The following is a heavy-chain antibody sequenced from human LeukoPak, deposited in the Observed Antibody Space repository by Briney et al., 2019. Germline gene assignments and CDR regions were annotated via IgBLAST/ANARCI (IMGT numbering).Heavy chain of an antibody. Sequence: SVKVSCKASGGTFSSYAISWVRQAPGQGLEWMGGIIPIFGTANYAQKFQGRVTITADKSTSTAYMELSSLRSEDTAVYYCASMAVAGFGFDYWSQGTLVTVSS. CDR2: IIPIFGTA. D-gene: IGHD6-19*01. CDR3: ASMAVAGFGFDY. J-gene: IGHJ4*02. V-gene: IGHV1-69*06. CDR1: GGTFSSYA.